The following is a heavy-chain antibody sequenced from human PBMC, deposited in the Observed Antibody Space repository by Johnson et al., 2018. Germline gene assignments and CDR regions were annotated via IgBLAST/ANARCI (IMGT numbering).Heavy chain of an antibody. CDR1: AFTFSNYG. J-gene: IGHJ1*01. Sequence: VESGGGVVQPGRSLRLSCTASAFTFSNYGMHWVRQAPGKGLEWVAVVSSDGTNEFYADSVKGRFTISRDNSKNSLYLQMNSLRAEDTAVYYCARSQAVQHWGQGTLVTVSS. CDR2: VSSDGTNE. CDR3: ARSQAVQH. V-gene: IGHV3-30*03.